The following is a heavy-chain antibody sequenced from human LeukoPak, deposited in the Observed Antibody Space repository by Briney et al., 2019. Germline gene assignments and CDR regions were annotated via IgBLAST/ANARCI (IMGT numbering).Heavy chain of an antibody. CDR1: GGSISSGGYS. J-gene: IGHJ4*02. Sequence: SETLSLTCAVSGGSISSGGYSWSWIRQPPGKGLEWIGYIYHSGSTYYNPSLKSRVTISVDRSKNQFSLKLSSVTAADTAVYYCASNRTGAFDYWGQGTLVTVSS. V-gene: IGHV4-30-2*01. D-gene: IGHD1-1*01. CDR2: IYHSGST. CDR3: ASNRTGAFDY.